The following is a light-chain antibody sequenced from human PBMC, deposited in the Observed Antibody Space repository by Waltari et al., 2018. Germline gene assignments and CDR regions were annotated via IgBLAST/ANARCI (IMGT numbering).Light chain of an antibody. CDR2: DAT. J-gene: IGLJ1*01. CDR3: SSFTSRSTGI. Sequence: QSALTQPASVSGSPGQPITISCTGTSGDVGGYDLASWYQQPPGRAPKLMIYDATNRPPWVSDRFSASMSGSTDSLTISDPRPWDEAEYYCSSFTSRSTGIFGSGSTVTVL. CDR1: SGDVGGYDL. V-gene: IGLV2-14*03.